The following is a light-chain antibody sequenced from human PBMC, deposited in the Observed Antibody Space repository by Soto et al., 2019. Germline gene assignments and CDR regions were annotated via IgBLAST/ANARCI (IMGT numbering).Light chain of an antibody. CDR2: GAS. V-gene: IGKV3-20*01. CDR3: QQYGRSPFT. Sequence: EIVLTQSPGTLSSSPGERATLSCRASQSVSSSYLAWYQQKPGQAPRLLIYGASSRATGIPGRFSGSGSGKDFTLTISRLEPEDFAVYYCQQYGRSPFTFGPGTKVDIK. CDR1: QSVSSSY. J-gene: IGKJ3*01.